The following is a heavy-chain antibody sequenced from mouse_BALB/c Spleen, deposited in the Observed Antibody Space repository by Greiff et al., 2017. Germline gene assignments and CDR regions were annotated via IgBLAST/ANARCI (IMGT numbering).Heavy chain of an antibody. CDR2: ISYDGSN. Sequence: EVQVVESGPGLVKPSQSLSLTCSVTGYSITSGYYWNWIRQFPGNKLEWMGYISYDGSNNYNPSLKNRISITRDTSKNQFFLKLNSVTTEDTATYYGARDRGYDGGAWFAYWGQGTLVTVSA. CDR1: GYSITSGYY. D-gene: IGHD2-2*01. V-gene: IGHV3-6*02. J-gene: IGHJ3*01. CDR3: ARDRGYDGGAWFAY.